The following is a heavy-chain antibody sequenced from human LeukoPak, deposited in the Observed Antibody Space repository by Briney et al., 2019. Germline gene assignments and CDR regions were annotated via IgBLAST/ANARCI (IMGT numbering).Heavy chain of an antibody. CDR1: GFTVSNNY. V-gene: IGHV3-21*01. CDR3: ARGSGVQVWSSLDY. D-gene: IGHD5-18*01. CDR2: ISSSGSYI. J-gene: IGHJ4*02. Sequence: GGSLRLSCAASGFTVSNNYMSWVRQAPGKGLAWVSSISSSGSYIYYADSVKGRFTFSRDNAKNSLYLQMNSLRAEDTAVYYCARGSGVQVWSSLDYWGQGTLVTVSS.